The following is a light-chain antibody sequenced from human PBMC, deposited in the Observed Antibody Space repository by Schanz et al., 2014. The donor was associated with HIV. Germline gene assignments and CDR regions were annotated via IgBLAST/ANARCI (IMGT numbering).Light chain of an antibody. CDR2: SAS. CDR1: QSVSTNS. Sequence: EIVLTQSPATLSLSPGERATLSCRASQSVSTNSLVWYQQKPGQAPRLLIYSASDRATGIPDRFSGSGSGTDFTLTISSLQSEDFAVYYCQQYGSSPPVTFGQGTRLEIK. CDR3: QQYGSSPPVT. V-gene: IGKV3-20*01. J-gene: IGKJ5*01.